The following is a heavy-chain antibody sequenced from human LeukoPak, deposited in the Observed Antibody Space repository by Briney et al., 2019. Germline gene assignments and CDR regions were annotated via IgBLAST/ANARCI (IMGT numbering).Heavy chain of an antibody. V-gene: IGHV3-9*01. Sequence: GGSLRLSCAASGFTFDDYAMHWVRQAPGKGLEWVSGISWNSGSIGYADSVKGRFTISRDNAKNSLYLQMNSLRAEDTALYYCAKAITMIVADAFDIWGQGTMVTVSS. CDR3: AKAITMIVADAFDI. CDR2: ISWNSGSI. CDR1: GFTFDDYA. J-gene: IGHJ3*02. D-gene: IGHD3-22*01.